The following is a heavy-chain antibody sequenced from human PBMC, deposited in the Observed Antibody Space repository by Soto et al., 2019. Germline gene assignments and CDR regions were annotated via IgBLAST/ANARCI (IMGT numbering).Heavy chain of an antibody. D-gene: IGHD2-2*01. J-gene: IGHJ3*02. V-gene: IGHV1-46*03. CDR3: ARDQGGALVVLAAYDAFDI. Sequence: QVQLVQSGAEVKKPGASVKVSCKASGYTFTSYYMHWVRQAPGQGLEWMGIINPSGGSTSYAQKCQGRVTMTRDTSTSTVYMELSSLRSEDTAVYCCARDQGGALVVLAAYDAFDIWGQGTMVTVSS. CDR1: GYTFTSYY. CDR2: INPSGGST.